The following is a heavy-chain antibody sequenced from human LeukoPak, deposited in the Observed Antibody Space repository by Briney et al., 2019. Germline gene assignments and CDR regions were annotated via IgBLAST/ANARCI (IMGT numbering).Heavy chain of an antibody. D-gene: IGHD2-2*01. CDR1: GGSISGSSYY. J-gene: IGHJ4*02. Sequence: PSETLSLTCTVSGGSISGSSYYWGWIRQPPGKGLEWIGSIYYSGSTYYNPSLKSRVTISVDTSKNQFSLKLSSVTAADTAVYYCARLSPPNLFVPGYYFDYWGQGTLVTVSS. CDR2: IYYSGST. V-gene: IGHV4-39*01. CDR3: ARLSPPNLFVPGYYFDY.